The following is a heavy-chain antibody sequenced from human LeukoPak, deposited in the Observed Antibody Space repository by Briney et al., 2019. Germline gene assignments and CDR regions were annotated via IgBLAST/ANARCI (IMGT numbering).Heavy chain of an antibody. CDR2: IYHSGST. V-gene: IGHV4-30-2*01. CDR1: GGSISSGGYS. J-gene: IGHJ5*02. Sequence: PSETLSLTCAVSGGSISSGGYSWSWIRQPPGKGLEWIGYIYHSGSTYYNPSLKSRVTISVDRSKNQFSLKLSSVTAADTAVYYCARGQGVAAAGTAWFDPWGQGTLVTVSS. D-gene: IGHD6-13*01. CDR3: ARGQGVAAAGTAWFDP.